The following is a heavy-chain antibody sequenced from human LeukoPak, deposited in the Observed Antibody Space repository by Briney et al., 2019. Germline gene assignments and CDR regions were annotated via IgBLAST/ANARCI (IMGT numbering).Heavy chain of an antibody. CDR2: IWFDGSNK. CDR3: AIWWEPSNHYGLDV. Sequence: PGGSLRLSCEVSGFTVSSNYMTWVRQAPGKGLEWVAIIWFDGSNKYYADSVKGRFTISRDNSKNTLYLQMNSLRAEDTAVYYCAIWWEPSNHYGLDVWGQGTTVTVSS. D-gene: IGHD1-26*01. V-gene: IGHV3-33*03. CDR1: GFTVSSNY. J-gene: IGHJ6*02.